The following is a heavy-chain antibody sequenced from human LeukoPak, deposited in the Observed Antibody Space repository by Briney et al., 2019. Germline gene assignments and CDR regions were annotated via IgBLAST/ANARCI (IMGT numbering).Heavy chain of an antibody. V-gene: IGHV3-48*01. Sequence: PGGSLRLSCAASGFTFSSYSMNWVRQAPGKGLEWVSYISSSSSTIYYADSVKGRFTISRDNAKNSLHLQMNSLRAEDTAVYYCARRYYSGPVSYYFDYWGQGTLVTVSS. CDR3: ARRYYSGPVSYYFDY. J-gene: IGHJ4*02. CDR2: ISSSSSTI. CDR1: GFTFSSYS. D-gene: IGHD2-15*01.